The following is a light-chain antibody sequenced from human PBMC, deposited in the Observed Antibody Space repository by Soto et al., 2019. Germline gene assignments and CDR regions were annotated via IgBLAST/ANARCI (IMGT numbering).Light chain of an antibody. V-gene: IGKV1-27*01. CDR3: IQDYNYPLT. J-gene: IGKJ4*01. CDR2: GAS. Sequence: DLQMTQSPPSLSATVGDRVTVTCRASHDVGNSLAWYHQRPGKSPRLLIYGASSLLSGVPTRFSGSGSGTNFTLAISSLRPEDVGTFYCIQDYNYPLTFGGGTKVDIK. CDR1: HDVGNS.